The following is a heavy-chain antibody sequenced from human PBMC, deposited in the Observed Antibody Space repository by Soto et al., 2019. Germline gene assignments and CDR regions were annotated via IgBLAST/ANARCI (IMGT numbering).Heavy chain of an antibody. Sequence: QVQLVQSVAAVKKPGSSVKVSCKASGGTFSSYAISWVRQAPGQGLEWMGGIIPIFGTANYAQKFQGRVTITADKSTSTAYMELSSLRSEDTAVYYCARDLGGSGSYSPLDYGIDVWGQGTKVTVSS. CDR2: IIPIFGTA. CDR1: GGTFSSYA. V-gene: IGHV1-69*06. CDR3: ARDLGGSGSYSPLDYGIDV. D-gene: IGHD3-10*01. J-gene: IGHJ6*02.